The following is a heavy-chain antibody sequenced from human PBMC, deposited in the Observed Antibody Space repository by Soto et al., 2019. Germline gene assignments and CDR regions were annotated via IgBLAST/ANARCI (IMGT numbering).Heavy chain of an antibody. CDR3: ARVYDFWSGYYVDY. Sequence: KSSETLSLTCTVSGGSISSYYWSWIRQPPGKGLEWIGYIYYSGSTNYNPSLKSRVTISVDTSKNQFSLKLSSVTAADTAVYYCARVYDFWSGYYVDYWGQGTLVTVSS. D-gene: IGHD3-3*01. CDR2: IYYSGST. V-gene: IGHV4-59*01. CDR1: GGSISSYY. J-gene: IGHJ4*02.